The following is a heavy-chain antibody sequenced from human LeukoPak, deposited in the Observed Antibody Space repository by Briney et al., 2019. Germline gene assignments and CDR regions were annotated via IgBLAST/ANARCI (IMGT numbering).Heavy chain of an antibody. Sequence: SQTLSLTCTVSGGSISTGGYYWSWIRQPAGKGLEWIGRIYTSGSTNYNPSLKSRVTISVDTSKNQFSLNLSSVTAADTAVYYCARVTVAVTTHYYYYYMDVWGKGTTVTISS. CDR1: GGSISTGGYY. J-gene: IGHJ6*03. D-gene: IGHD4-17*01. CDR2: IYTSGST. CDR3: ARVTVAVTTHYYYYYMDV. V-gene: IGHV4-61*02.